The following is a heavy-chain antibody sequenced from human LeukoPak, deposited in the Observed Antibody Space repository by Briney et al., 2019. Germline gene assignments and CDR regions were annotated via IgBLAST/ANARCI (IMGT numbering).Heavy chain of an antibody. Sequence: PGGSLRLSCAASGFTFSSYAMHWVRQAPGKGLEWVAVISYDGSNKYYADSVKGRFTISRDNSKNTLYLQMNSLRAEDTAVYYCAKDRANWAIDDWGQGTQVTVSS. D-gene: IGHD3-16*01. J-gene: IGHJ4*02. V-gene: IGHV3-30-3*01. CDR3: AKDRANWAIDD. CDR1: GFTFSSYA. CDR2: ISYDGSNK.